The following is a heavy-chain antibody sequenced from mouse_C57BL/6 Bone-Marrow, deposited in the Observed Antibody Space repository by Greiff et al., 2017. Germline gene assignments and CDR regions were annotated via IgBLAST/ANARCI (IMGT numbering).Heavy chain of an antibody. Sequence: EVKVVESGEGLVKPGGSLKLSCAASGFTFSSYAMSWVRQTPEKRLEWVAYISSGGDYIYYADTVKGRFTISRDNARNTLYLQMSSLKSEDTAMYYCTSLYYYGWYFDVWGTGTTVTVSS. CDR1: GFTFSSYA. CDR2: ISSGGDYI. J-gene: IGHJ1*03. D-gene: IGHD1-1*01. CDR3: TSLYYYGWYFDV. V-gene: IGHV5-9-1*02.